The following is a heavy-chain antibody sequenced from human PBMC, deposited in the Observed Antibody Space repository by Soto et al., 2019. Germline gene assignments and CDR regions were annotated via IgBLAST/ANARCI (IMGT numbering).Heavy chain of an antibody. CDR2: IYPADSDT. V-gene: IGHV5-51*01. CDR3: ARRVATGSDAFDI. D-gene: IGHD1-26*01. Sequence: PGESLKISCKGSGYSFTSYWIAWVRQMPGKGLESMGIIYPADSDTRYSPSFQGQVTISADKSITTAYLQWSSQKASDTAMYYCARRVATGSDAFDIWGQGTMVTVSS. J-gene: IGHJ3*02. CDR1: GYSFTSYW.